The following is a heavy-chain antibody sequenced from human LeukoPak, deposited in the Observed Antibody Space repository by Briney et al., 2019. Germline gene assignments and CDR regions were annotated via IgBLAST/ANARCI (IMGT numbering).Heavy chain of an antibody. CDR2: INPSGGST. J-gene: IGHJ4*02. Sequence: ASVKVSCKASGYTFTSYYMHWVRQAPGQGLEWMGIINPSGGSTSYAQKFQGRVTMTRDMSTSTVYMELSSLRSEDTAVYYCAREFRPFTGDYGPFDHWGQGTLVTVSS. CDR1: GYTFTSYY. V-gene: IGHV1-46*01. CDR3: AREFRPFTGDYGPFDH. D-gene: IGHD4-17*01.